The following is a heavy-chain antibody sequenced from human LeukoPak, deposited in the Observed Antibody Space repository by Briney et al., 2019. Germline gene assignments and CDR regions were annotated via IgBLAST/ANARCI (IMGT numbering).Heavy chain of an antibody. CDR3: ARDAYGSGSYYNVGFDY. CDR1: GDSFSSNSAA. D-gene: IGHD3-10*01. Sequence: SQTLSLTCAISGDSFSSNSAAWNWISQSPSRGLEWLGRTYYRSKWYNDYAVSVKSRITINPDTSKNQFSLQLNSVTPEDTAVYYCARDAYGSGSYYNVGFDYWGQGTLVTVSS. CDR2: TYYRSKWYN. J-gene: IGHJ4*02. V-gene: IGHV6-1*01.